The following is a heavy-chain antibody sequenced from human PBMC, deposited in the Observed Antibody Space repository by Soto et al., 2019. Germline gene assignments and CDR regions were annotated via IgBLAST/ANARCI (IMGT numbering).Heavy chain of an antibody. CDR1: GFTFSSYA. V-gene: IGHV3-23*01. Sequence: PGGSLRLSCAASGFTFSSYAMSWVRQAPGKGLEWVSAISGSGGSTYYADSVKGRFTISRDNSKNTLYLQMNSLRAEDTAVYYCAKPHSYSSSSREYYYYGMDVWGQGTTVTVSS. D-gene: IGHD6-6*01. CDR2: ISGSGGST. J-gene: IGHJ6*02. CDR3: AKPHSYSSSSREYYYYGMDV.